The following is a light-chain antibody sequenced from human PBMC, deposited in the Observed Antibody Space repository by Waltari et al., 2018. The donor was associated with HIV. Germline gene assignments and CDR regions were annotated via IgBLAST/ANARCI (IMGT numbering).Light chain of an antibody. CDR3: CSYVPVREFVV. Sequence: QSALTQPAAVSGSPGQSLVISCSCLDSVPPVHTSVSWYHQVPGTVPQLLIFHVYKRPSGISSRFSASRSGDTASLTTSDLQADDDGDYYCCSYVPVREFVVFGGGTKVTVL. CDR1: DSVPPVHTS. CDR2: HVY. V-gene: IGLV2-23*02. J-gene: IGLJ2*01.